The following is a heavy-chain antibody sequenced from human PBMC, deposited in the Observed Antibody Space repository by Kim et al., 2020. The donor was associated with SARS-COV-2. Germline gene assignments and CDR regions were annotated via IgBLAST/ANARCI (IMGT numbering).Heavy chain of an antibody. V-gene: IGHV3-33*08. CDR3: ARAGLTGTPFQTIDY. CDR1: GFTFSSYG. Sequence: GGSLRLSCAASGFTFSSYGMHWVRQAPGKGLEWVAVIWYDGSNKYYADSVKGRFTISRDNSKNTLYLQMNSLRAEDTAVYYCARAGLTGTPFQTIDYWGQGTLVTVSS. J-gene: IGHJ4*02. CDR2: IWYDGSNK. D-gene: IGHD1-20*01.